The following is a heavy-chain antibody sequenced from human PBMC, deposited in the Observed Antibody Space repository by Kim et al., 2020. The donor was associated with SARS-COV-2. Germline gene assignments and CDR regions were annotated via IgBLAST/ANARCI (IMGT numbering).Heavy chain of an antibody. CDR3: ARDPRVYYGSGSYYDY. V-gene: IGHV3-30*07. Sequence: SVKGRFTISRDKSKNTLYLQMNSLGAEDTAVYYCARDPRVYYGSGSYYDYWGQGTLVTVSS. D-gene: IGHD3-10*01. J-gene: IGHJ4*02.